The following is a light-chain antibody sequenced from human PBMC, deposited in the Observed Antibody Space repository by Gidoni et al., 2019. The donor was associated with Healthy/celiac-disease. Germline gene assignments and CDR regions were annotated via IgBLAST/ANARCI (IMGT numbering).Light chain of an antibody. Sequence: QSVLTQPPSTSGTPGQRVTISCSGSSSNIGSNYVYWYLQLPGTAPKLLIYRNNQRPSGVPDRFSGSKSGTSASLAISGLRSEDEADYYCAAWDDSLVVFGGGTKLTVL. CDR2: RNN. CDR3: AAWDDSLVV. V-gene: IGLV1-47*01. J-gene: IGLJ2*01. CDR1: SSNIGSNY.